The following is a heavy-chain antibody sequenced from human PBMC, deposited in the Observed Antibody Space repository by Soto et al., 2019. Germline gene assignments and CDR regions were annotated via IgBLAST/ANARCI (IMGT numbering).Heavy chain of an antibody. J-gene: IGHJ3*01. Sequence: SETLSLTCAVSGGSISSGGYSWTWIRQPPGKGLEWIGYIYHSGNTYYNPSLKSRVTISGDRSKIQFTLNLSSVTAADTAVYSRASHVDADDALDVWGQGTMVTVSS. CDR1: GGSISSGGYS. V-gene: IGHV4-30-2*01. CDR3: ASHVDADDALDV. D-gene: IGHD2-2*01. CDR2: IYHSGNT.